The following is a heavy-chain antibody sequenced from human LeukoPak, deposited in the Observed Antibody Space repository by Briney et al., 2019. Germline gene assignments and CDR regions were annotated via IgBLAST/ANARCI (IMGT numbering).Heavy chain of an antibody. D-gene: IGHD3-10*01. CDR3: VRGVRI. V-gene: IGHV4-39*01. CDR1: GGSISSSSYY. J-gene: IGHJ3*02. Sequence: SETLSLTCTVSGGSISSSSYYWGWIRQPPGKGLEWIGNIYYTGSTYYNPSLKNRVTISVDTSKNQFSLKLSSVTAADTAVYYCVRGVRIWGQGTMVTVSS. CDR2: IYYTGST.